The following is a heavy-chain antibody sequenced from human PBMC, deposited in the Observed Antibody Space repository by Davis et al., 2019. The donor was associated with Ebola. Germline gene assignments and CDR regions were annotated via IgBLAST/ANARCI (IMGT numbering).Heavy chain of an antibody. CDR3: ARSIAAAQAPVDP. D-gene: IGHD6-13*01. J-gene: IGHJ5*02. CDR2: IYYSGST. V-gene: IGHV4-59*08. CDR1: GGSISSYY. Sequence: MPSETLSLTCTVSGGSISSYYWGWIRQPPGKGLEWIGYIYYSGSTNYNPSLKSRVTISVDTSKNQFSLKLSSVTAADTAVYYCARSIAAAQAPVDPWGQGTLVTVSS.